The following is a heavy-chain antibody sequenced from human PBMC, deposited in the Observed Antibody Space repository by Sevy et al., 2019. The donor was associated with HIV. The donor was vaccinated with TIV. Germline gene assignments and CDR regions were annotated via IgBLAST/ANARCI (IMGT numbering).Heavy chain of an antibody. V-gene: IGHV3-9*01. J-gene: IGHJ4*02. Sequence: GGSLRLSCAGSGFTFEDYALHWVRQAPGQGLEWVAGINWNSGSLDYADSVKGRFTISRDEAKNSLYLQMDTLRTEETALYYCAKTPMTEAAPYFDFWGQGTLVTVSS. CDR1: GFTFEDYA. D-gene: IGHD6-19*01. CDR3: AKTPMTEAAPYFDF. CDR2: INWNSGSL.